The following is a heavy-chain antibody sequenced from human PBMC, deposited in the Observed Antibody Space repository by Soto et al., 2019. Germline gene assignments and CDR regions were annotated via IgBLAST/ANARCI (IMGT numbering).Heavy chain of an antibody. J-gene: IGHJ4*02. Sequence: QVHLQESGPGLATPSGTLSLTCTVSGDSVSRAKWWNWVRQPPGKGLEWIGEVAHDGVTRYNPTFMSRVTLSLDGSKILFSLNVNSVTAADTAIYFCARSDGWYRFDSWGQGILVTISS. D-gene: IGHD6-19*01. CDR2: VAHDGVT. CDR1: GDSVSRAKW. CDR3: ARSDGWYRFDS. V-gene: IGHV4-4*02.